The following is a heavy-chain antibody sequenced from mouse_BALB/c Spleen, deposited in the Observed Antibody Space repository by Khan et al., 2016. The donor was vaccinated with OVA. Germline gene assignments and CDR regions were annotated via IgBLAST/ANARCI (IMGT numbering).Heavy chain of an antibody. CDR2: ISYGGST. D-gene: IGHD1-1*01. Sequence: EVQLQESGPGLVKPSQSLSLTCTVTGYSITSDYAWDWIRQFPGNKLEWMGYISYGGSTSYTPSLKSRISITRDTSKNQFFLQLNSVNTEDTATYYCARKNYYGYAMDYWGQGTSVTVSS. J-gene: IGHJ4*01. V-gene: IGHV3-2*02. CDR3: ARKNYYGYAMDY. CDR1: GYSITSDYA.